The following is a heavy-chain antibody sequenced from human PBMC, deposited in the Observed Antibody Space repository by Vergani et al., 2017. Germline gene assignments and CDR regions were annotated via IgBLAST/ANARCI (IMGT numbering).Heavy chain of an antibody. Sequence: EVQLVESGGGLVQPGGSLRLSCAASGFTFSSYEMNWVRQAPGKGLEWVSYISSSGSTIYYADSVKGRFTISRDNAKNSLYLQMNSLRAEDTAVYYCARDPGWGSRSYCWDQGTLVTVSS. CDR2: ISSSGSTI. CDR1: GFTFSSYE. CDR3: ARDPGWGSRSYC. V-gene: IGHV3-48*03. D-gene: IGHD3-10*01. J-gene: IGHJ4*02.